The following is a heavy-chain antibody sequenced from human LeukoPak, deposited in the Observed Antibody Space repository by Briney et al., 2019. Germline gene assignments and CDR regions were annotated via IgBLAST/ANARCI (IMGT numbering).Heavy chain of an antibody. D-gene: IGHD2-2*02. CDR2: IHPGDSDT. CDR3: ARHDVCSSTRCYNTYDI. V-gene: IGHV5-51*01. J-gene: IGHJ3*02. Sequence: GESLKISCKGSGYNFTTFWIGWVRQMPGKGLELMGIIHPGDSDTRYSPSFQGQVTISADKSISTASLQWSSLKASDTAMYYCARHDVCSSTRCYNTYDIWGPGTMATVSS. CDR1: GYNFTTFW.